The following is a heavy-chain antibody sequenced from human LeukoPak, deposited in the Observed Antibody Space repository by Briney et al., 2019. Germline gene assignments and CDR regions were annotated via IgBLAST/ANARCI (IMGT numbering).Heavy chain of an antibody. CDR2: ISSSSSYI. V-gene: IGHV3-21*01. D-gene: IGHD6-6*01. CDR1: GFTFSSYS. J-gene: IGHJ3*02. Sequence: GGSLRLSCAASGFTFSSYSMNWVRQAPGKGLEWVSSISSSSSYIYYADSVKGRFTISRDNAKNSLYLQMNSLRAEDTAVYYCARDLSSSSSGDAFDIWGQGTMVTVSS. CDR3: ARDLSSSSSGDAFDI.